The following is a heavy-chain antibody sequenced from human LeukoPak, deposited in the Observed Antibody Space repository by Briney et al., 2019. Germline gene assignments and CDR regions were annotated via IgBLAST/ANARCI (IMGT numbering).Heavy chain of an antibody. CDR3: AKEGPIQPRNNWFDP. Sequence: PGGSLRLSCAASGFTFSSYAMNWVRQAPGKGLEWVSSISGSGDDTYYADSVKGRFTISRDNSKNTLYLQMNSLRAEDTAVYYCAKEGPIQPRNNWFDPWGQGTLVTVSS. D-gene: IGHD5-18*01. CDR1: GFTFSSYA. J-gene: IGHJ5*02. CDR2: ISGSGDDT. V-gene: IGHV3-23*01.